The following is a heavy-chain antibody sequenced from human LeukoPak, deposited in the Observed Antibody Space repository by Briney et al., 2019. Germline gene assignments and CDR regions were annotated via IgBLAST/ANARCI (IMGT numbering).Heavy chain of an antibody. CDR3: VRTGDTERFDY. D-gene: IGHD3/OR15-3a*01. V-gene: IGHV3-30*02. J-gene: IGHJ4*02. CDR1: GFIFSNYG. CDR2: IRYDGSKK. Sequence: GGSLRLSCAASGFIFSNYGMHWVRQAPGKGLEWVALIRYDGSKKDYADSVKGRFTISRDNSKNTLYLQMNSLRAEDTAMYYCVRTGDTERFDYWGQGTLVTVS.